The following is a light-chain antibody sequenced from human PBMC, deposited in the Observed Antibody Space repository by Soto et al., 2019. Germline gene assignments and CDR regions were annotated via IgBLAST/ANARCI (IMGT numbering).Light chain of an antibody. V-gene: IGKV3-20*01. Sequence: EIVLTQSPGTLSLSPGERATLSCRASQSVTSNFLAWYQQRPGRAPRLLIYGASSRATGIPDRFSGSGSGTDFTLTISRLEAEDFAVYHCQQYGRSPYTFGQGTKLEIK. CDR1: QSVTSNF. CDR3: QQYGRSPYT. CDR2: GAS. J-gene: IGKJ2*01.